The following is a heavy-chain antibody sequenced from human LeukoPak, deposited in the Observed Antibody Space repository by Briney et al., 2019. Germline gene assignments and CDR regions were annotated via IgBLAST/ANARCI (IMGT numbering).Heavy chain of an antibody. V-gene: IGHV3-7*04. J-gene: IGHJ4*02. CDR2: IKRDGSEK. CDR1: VFSFSTYE. D-gene: IGHD5-18*01. Sequence: PGRSLRLSCAASVFSFSTYEMNWVRQVPGKGLEWVANIKRDGSEKYYVDSVKGRFTFSRDNAKNSLYLQMNSLRAEDTAVYYCARDLDTRNSYEFAYWGQGTLVTVSS. CDR3: ARDLDTRNSYEFAY.